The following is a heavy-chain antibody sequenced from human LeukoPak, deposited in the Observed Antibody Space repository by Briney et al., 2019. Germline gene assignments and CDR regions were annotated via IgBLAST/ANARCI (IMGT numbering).Heavy chain of an antibody. D-gene: IGHD6-6*01. V-gene: IGHV4-39*01. CDR2: IYYSGST. CDR3: EGQLVAEYYYYYYMDV. J-gene: IGHJ6*03. Sequence: SETLSLTCTVSGGSISSSSYYWGWIRQPPGKGLEWIGSIYYSGSTYYNPSLKSRVTISVDTSKNQSSLKLSSVTAADTAVYYCEGQLVAEYYYYYYMDVWGKGTTVTVSS. CDR1: GGSISSSSYY.